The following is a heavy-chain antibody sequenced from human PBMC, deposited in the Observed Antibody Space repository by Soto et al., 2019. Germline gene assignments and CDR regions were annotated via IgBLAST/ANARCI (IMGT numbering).Heavy chain of an antibody. Sequence: QVHLVQSGAEVKKPGSSVKVSCEASGGTFSSYPINWVRQAPGQGLEWMGGIIPFFGTSNYAQKFQGRVTTTVDDSTSTADMELRSLTSEDPAVYYCARVGHITNYGMAVWGQGPTVTVS. J-gene: IGHJ6*02. V-gene: IGHV1-69*01. CDR2: IIPFFGTS. CDR1: GGTFSSYP. D-gene: IGHD1-26*01. CDR3: ARVGHITNYGMAV.